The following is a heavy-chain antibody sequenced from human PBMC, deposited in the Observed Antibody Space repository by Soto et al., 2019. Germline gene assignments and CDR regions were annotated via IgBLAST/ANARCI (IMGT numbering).Heavy chain of an antibody. V-gene: IGHV4-61*01. CDR3: ARDFAYFDS. CDR2: VYHTGRT. J-gene: IGHJ4*02. Sequence: QVQLQESGPGLVKPSVTLSLTCTVSGGSFKSGSYSWSWIRQPPGKGLEWIGYVYHTGRTSYNPSLKSRVSISMDTSKNQFSLNLDSVTAADTAVYFCARDFAYFDSWGQGTLVTVSS. CDR1: GGSFKSGSYS. D-gene: IGHD3-3*01.